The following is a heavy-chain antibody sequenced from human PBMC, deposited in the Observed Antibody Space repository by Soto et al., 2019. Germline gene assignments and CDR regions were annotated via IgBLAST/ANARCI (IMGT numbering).Heavy chain of an antibody. CDR2: IDWDDDK. V-gene: IGHV2-70*01. CDR3: ARTLYSSSSRSHWFDP. J-gene: IGHJ5*02. D-gene: IGHD6-6*01. CDR1: GFSLSTSGMC. Sequence: SGPTLVNPTQTLTLTCTFSGFSLSTSGMCVSWIRQPPGKALEWLALIDWDDDKYYSTSLKTRLTISKDTSKNQVVLTMTNMDPVDTATYYCARTLYSSSSRSHWFDPWGQGTLVTVSS.